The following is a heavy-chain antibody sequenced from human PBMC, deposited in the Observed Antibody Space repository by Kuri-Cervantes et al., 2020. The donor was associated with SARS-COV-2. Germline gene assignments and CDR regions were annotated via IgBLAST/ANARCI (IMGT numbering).Heavy chain of an antibody. D-gene: IGHD6-13*01. CDR3: ARGVGSSWYVDDAFDI. Sequence: SETLSLTCTVSGGSISSHYWSWIRQPPGKGLEWIGYIYYSGSTNYNPSLKSRVTISVDTSKNQFSLKLCSVTAADTAVYYCARGVGSSWYVDDAFDIWGQGTMVTVSS. V-gene: IGHV4-59*11. J-gene: IGHJ3*02. CDR1: GGSISSHY. CDR2: IYYSGST.